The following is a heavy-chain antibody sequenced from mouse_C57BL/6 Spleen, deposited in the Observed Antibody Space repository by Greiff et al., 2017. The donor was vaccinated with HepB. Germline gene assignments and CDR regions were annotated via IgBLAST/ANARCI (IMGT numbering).Heavy chain of an antibody. D-gene: IGHD3-2*02. CDR3: ARGGAQAPFAY. J-gene: IGHJ3*01. V-gene: IGHV1-82*01. Sequence: LQESGPELVKPGASVKISCKASGYAFSSSWMNWVKQRPGKGLEWIGRIYPGDGDTNYNGKFKGKATLTADKSSSTAYMQLSSLTSEDSAVYFCARGGAQAPFAYWGQGTLVTVSA. CDR1: GYAFSSSW. CDR2: IYPGDGDT.